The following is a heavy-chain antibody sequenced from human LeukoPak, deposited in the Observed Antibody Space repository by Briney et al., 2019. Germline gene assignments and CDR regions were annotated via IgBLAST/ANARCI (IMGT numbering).Heavy chain of an antibody. V-gene: IGHV3-21*01. CDR3: ARDQATNDFPDAFDI. D-gene: IGHD3-3*01. J-gene: IGHJ3*02. Sequence: GGSLRLSCAASGFTFSSYSMNWVRQAPGKGLGWVSSISSSSSYIYYADSVKGRFTISRDNAKNSLYLQMNSLRAEDTAVYYCARDQATNDFPDAFDIWGQGTMVTVSS. CDR2: ISSSSSYI. CDR1: GFTFSSYS.